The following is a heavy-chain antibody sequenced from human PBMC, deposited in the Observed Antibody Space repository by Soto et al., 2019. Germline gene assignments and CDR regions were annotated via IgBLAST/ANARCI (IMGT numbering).Heavy chain of an antibody. J-gene: IGHJ4*02. CDR3: ARGRGYSYGYFVY. Sequence: PSETLSLTCTVSGGSISSYYWSWIRQPPGKGLEWIGYIYYSGSTNYNPSLKSRVTISVDTSKNQFSLKLSSVTAADTAVYYCARGRGYSYGYFVYWGQGTLVTVSS. CDR1: GGSISSYY. V-gene: IGHV4-59*08. CDR2: IYYSGST. D-gene: IGHD5-18*01.